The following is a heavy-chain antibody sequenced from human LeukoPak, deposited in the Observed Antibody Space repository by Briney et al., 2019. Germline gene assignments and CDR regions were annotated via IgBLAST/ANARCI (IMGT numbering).Heavy chain of an antibody. CDR2: IISISSYI. CDR1: GFTFSSDS. Sequence: GGSLRLSCAASGFTFSSDSINGGRHAPGKGREWDSSIISISSYIYYADSVKGRFTISRDNAKNSLYLQMNSLRAEATAVYYCASWAATYYYDSSGIPPDYWGQGTLVTVSS. V-gene: IGHV3-21*01. CDR3: ASWAATYYYDSSGIPPDY. J-gene: IGHJ4*02. D-gene: IGHD3-22*01.